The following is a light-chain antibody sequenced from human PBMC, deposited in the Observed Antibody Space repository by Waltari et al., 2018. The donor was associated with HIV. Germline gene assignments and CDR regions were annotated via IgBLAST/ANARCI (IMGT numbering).Light chain of an antibody. CDR1: RTHIGNYNY. CDR2: EVN. J-gene: IGLJ2*01. Sequence: QSALTQPPSASGSPGQSVTISCSGTRTHIGNYNYVSWYQQHPGKVPKLIIYEVNKRPSGVPDRFSGSKSGNTASLTVSGLQADDDADYYCSSYAGSNNLVFGGGTKLTVL. V-gene: IGLV2-8*01. CDR3: SSYAGSNNLV.